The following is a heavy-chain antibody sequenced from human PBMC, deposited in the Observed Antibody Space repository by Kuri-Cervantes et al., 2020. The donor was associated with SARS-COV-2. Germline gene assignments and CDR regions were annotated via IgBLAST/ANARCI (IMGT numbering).Heavy chain of an antibody. D-gene: IGHD2-15*01. CDR2: IYSGGST. CDR1: GFTVSSNY. CDR3: ATAPAVVAANWFDP. Sequence: LSLTCAASGFTVSSNYMSWVRQAPGKGLEWVSVIYSGGSTYYADSVKGRFTISRDNSKNTLYLQMNSLRAEDTAVYYCATAPAVVAANWFDPWAREPWSPSPQ. J-gene: IGHJ5*02. V-gene: IGHV3-66*02.